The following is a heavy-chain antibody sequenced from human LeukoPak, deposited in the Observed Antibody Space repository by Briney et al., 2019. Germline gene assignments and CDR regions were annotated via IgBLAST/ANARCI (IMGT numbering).Heavy chain of an antibody. J-gene: IGHJ4*02. CDR3: ARPAYSSGWYVVY. CDR1: GFTFSSYS. D-gene: IGHD6-19*01. V-gene: IGHV3-21*01. CDR2: ISSSSTYI. Sequence: GGSLRLSCAASGFTFSSYSMNWVRQAPGKGLEWASSISSSSTYIYYADSVKGRFTISRDNAKNSLFLQMNSLRAEDTAVYYCARPAYSSGWYVVYWGQGTLVTVSS.